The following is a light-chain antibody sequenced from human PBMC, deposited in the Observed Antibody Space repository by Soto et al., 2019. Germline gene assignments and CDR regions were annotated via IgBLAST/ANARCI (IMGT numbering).Light chain of an antibody. V-gene: IGKV3-15*01. CDR2: DAS. CDR3: QQYGTWPPLT. Sequence: DIVMTQSPATLSVSPGEGATLSCRASQSVHSALAWYQQRPGQTPRLLIYDASTWATGIPDRFSGSGSGTEFTLTISSLQSEDFAIYYCQQYGTWPPLTFGGGTKVAI. J-gene: IGKJ4*01. CDR1: QSVHSA.